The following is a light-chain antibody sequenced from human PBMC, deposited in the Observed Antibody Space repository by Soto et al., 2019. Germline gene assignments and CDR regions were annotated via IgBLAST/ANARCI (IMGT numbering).Light chain of an antibody. CDR2: AAS. CDR3: QQANSFPFT. CDR1: QVTNSW. Sequence: DIPMTQSPSSVSASVGDRVTITCRASQVTNSWLAWYQQKPGKAPKLLIYAASSLQSGVPSRFSGSGSGTDFTLTISSLQPEDFATYYCQQANSFPFTFGPGTKVDIK. V-gene: IGKV1-12*02. J-gene: IGKJ3*01.